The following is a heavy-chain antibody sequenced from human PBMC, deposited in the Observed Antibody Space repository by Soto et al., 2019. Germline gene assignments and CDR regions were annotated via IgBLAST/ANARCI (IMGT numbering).Heavy chain of an antibody. V-gene: IGHV3-23*01. J-gene: IGHJ4*02. CDR2: ISGSGGST. CDR3: AKTGSGGYIWGSYRSYYFDY. D-gene: IGHD3-16*02. Sequence: EVQLLESGRGLVQPGGSLRLSCAASGFTFSSYAMSWVRQAPGKGLEWVSAISGSGGSTYYADSVKGRFTISRDNSMNTLYLQMNSLRAEETAVYYCAKTGSGGYIWGSYRSYYFDYWGQGTLVTVSS. CDR1: GFTFSSYA.